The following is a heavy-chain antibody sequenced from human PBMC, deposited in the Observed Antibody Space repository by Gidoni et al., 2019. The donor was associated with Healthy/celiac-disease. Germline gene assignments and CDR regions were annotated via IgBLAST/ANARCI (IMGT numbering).Heavy chain of an antibody. CDR1: GFTFSSYA. V-gene: IGHV3-30-3*01. D-gene: IGHD3-22*01. CDR2: ISYDGSNK. Sequence: QVQLVESGGGVVQPGRSLRLSCAASGFTFSSYAMHWVRQAPGKGLEWVAVISYDGSNKYYADSVKGRFTISRDNSKNTLYLQMNSLRAEDTAVYYCARVPDYYDSSGYYYFDYWGQGTLVTVSS. CDR3: ARVPDYYDSSGYYYFDY. J-gene: IGHJ4*02.